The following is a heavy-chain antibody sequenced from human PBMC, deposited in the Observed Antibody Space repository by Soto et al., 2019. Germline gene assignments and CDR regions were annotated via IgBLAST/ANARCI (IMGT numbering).Heavy chain of an antibody. V-gene: IGHV4-61*01. CDR1: GGSVSSGSYY. CDR3: ARGTSWFDP. D-gene: IGHD1-1*01. J-gene: IGHJ5*02. CDR2: IYYSGST. Sequence: SETLSLTCTVSGGSVSSGSYYWSWIRQPPGKGLEWIGYIYYSGSTNYNPSLKSRVTISVDTSKNQFSLKLSSVTAADTAVYYCARGTSWFDPWGQGTLVTVSS.